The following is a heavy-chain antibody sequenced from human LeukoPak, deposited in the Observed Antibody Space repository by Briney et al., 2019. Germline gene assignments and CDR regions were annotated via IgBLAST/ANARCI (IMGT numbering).Heavy chain of an antibody. V-gene: IGHV1-2*02. Sequence: ASVKVSCKASGYTFTGYYMHWVRQAPGQGLEWMGWINPNSGGTNYAQKFQGRVTMTRDTSISTAYMELSRLRSDDTAVYYCARDRTDYYDSSGYWGAFDIWGQGTMVTVSS. D-gene: IGHD3-22*01. J-gene: IGHJ3*02. CDR1: GYTFTGYY. CDR3: ARDRTDYYDSSGYWGAFDI. CDR2: INPNSGGT.